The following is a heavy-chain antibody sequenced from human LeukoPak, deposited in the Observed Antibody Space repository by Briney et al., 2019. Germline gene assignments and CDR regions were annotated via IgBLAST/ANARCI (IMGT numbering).Heavy chain of an antibody. CDR1: GGSISSGDYY. D-gene: IGHD1-26*01. Sequence: PSETLSLTCTVSGGSISSGDYYWSGIRQPPGKGLEWIGCIYCSGSTYYNQSIKSRFTISVDTSKTQFSLKLSSVTAADTAVYYCARVGSGSYYQDAFDIWGQGTMVTVSS. J-gene: IGHJ3*02. CDR3: ARVGSGSYYQDAFDI. CDR2: IYCSGST. V-gene: IGHV4-30-4*08.